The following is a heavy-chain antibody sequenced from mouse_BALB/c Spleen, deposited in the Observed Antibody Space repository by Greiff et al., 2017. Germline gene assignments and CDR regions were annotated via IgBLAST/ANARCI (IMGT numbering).Heavy chain of an antibody. J-gene: IGHJ3*01. Sequence: QVQLQQPGAELVKPGASVKLSCKASGYTFTSYYMYWVKQRPGQGLEWIGGINPSNGGTNFNEKFKSKATLTVDKSSSTAYMQLSSLTSEDSAVYYCTRGDYRYDGPFAYWGQGTLVTVSA. CDR3: TRGDYRYDGPFAY. D-gene: IGHD2-14*01. CDR1: GYTFTSYY. CDR2: INPSNGGT. V-gene: IGHV1S81*02.